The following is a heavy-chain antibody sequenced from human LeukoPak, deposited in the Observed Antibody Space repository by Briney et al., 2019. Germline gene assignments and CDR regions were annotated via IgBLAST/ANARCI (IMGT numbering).Heavy chain of an antibody. CDR3: ARYVVYGSGKYYFDY. CDR2: INYGGTT. CDR1: GGSISSYY. J-gene: IGHJ4*02. Sequence: ETLSLTCTVSGGSISSYYWSWIRQPPGKELEWLASINYGGTTYYNPSLKSRVTISVDTSKNQFSLRLSSVTAADTAVYLCARYVVYGSGKYYFDYWGQGSLVTVSS. D-gene: IGHD3-10*01. V-gene: IGHV4-59*05.